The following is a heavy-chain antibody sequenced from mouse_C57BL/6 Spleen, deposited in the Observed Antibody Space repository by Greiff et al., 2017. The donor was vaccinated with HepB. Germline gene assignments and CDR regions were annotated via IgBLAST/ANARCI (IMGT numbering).Heavy chain of an antibody. Sequence: QVQLQQPGAELVRPGSSVKLSCKASGYTFTSYWMHWVKQRPIQGLEWIGNIDPSDSETHYNQKFKDKATLTVDKSSSTAYMQLSSLTSEDSAVYYWAISFHDYDEGYAMDYWGQGTSVTVSS. V-gene: IGHV1-52*01. CDR1: GYTFTSYW. CDR3: AISFHDYDEGYAMDY. J-gene: IGHJ4*01. D-gene: IGHD2-4*01. CDR2: IDPSDSET.